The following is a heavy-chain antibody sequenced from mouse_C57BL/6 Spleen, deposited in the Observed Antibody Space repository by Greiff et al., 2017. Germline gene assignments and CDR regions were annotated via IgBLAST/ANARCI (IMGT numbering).Heavy chain of an antibody. Sequence: EVKVVESGEGLVKPGGSLKLSCAASGFTFSSYAMSWVRQTPEKRLEWVAYISSGGDYIYYADTVKGRFTISRDHARNTLYLQMSSLKSEDTAMYYGTRVATVVARYFDVWGTGTTVTVSS. CDR2: ISSGGDYI. CDR1: GFTFSSYA. D-gene: IGHD1-1*01. J-gene: IGHJ1*03. CDR3: TRVATVVARYFDV. V-gene: IGHV5-9-1*02.